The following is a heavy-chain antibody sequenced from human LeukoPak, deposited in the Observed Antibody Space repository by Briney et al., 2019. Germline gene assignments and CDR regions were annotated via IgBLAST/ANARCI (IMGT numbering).Heavy chain of an antibody. D-gene: IGHD2-15*01. CDR1: GYTFTSCY. Sequence: ASVKVSCKASGYTFTSCYMHWVRQAPGQGLEWMGIINPSGASTNYAQKFQGRVNMTRDTSTNTVYMELRSLRSDDTAVYYCARQDAGSNFDYWGQGTLVTVSS. CDR3: ARQDAGSNFDY. V-gene: IGHV1-46*01. J-gene: IGHJ4*02. CDR2: INPSGAST.